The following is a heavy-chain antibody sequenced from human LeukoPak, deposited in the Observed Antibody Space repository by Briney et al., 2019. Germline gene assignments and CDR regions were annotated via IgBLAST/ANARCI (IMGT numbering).Heavy chain of an antibody. CDR3: AKSLAVAGPSYFDY. Sequence: GGSLRLSCAASGFTVSSNYMSWVRQAPGKGLEWVSVIYSGGSTYYADSVKGRFTISRDNSKNTLYLQMNSLRAEDTAVYYCAKSLAVAGPSYFDYWGQGTLVTVSS. CDR2: IYSGGST. CDR1: GFTVSSNY. D-gene: IGHD6-19*01. V-gene: IGHV3-53*01. J-gene: IGHJ4*02.